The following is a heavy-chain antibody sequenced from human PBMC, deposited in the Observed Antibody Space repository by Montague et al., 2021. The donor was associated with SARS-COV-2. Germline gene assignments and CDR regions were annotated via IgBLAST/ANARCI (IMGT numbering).Heavy chain of an antibody. CDR3: ARDGGFCSGDGCYFFDH. CDR2: ISSSSIPT. CDR1: GFTFSSYS. D-gene: IGHD2-15*01. Sequence: SLRLSCAASGFTFSSYSMNWVRQAPGKGLEWVSYISSSSIPTYYADSVRGRSTISRDNAKKSLYLQIDSLRDEDTAVYYCARDGGFCSGDGCYFFDHWGQGTLVTVSS. J-gene: IGHJ4*02. V-gene: IGHV3-48*02.